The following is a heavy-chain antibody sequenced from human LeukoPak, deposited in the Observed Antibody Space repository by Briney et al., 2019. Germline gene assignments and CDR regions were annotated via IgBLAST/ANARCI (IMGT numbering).Heavy chain of an antibody. CDR2: IYYSGST. V-gene: IGHV4-59*08. CDR3: ARSYGRLVGGAFDI. J-gene: IGHJ3*02. Sequence: PSETLSLTCTVSGGSISSYYWSWIRQPPGKGLKWIGYIYYSGSTNYNPSLKSRVTISVDTSKNQFSLKLSSVTAADTAVYYCARSYGRLVGGAFDIWGQGTMVTVSS. CDR1: GGSISSYY. D-gene: IGHD2-8*02.